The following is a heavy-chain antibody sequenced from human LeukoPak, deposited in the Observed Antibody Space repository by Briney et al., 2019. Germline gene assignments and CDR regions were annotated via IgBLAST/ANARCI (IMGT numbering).Heavy chain of an antibody. V-gene: IGHV4-4*07. D-gene: IGHD3-16*01. CDR3: ARLRLYSSSTFEY. CDR2: IYSSGST. J-gene: IGHJ4*02. CDR1: GGSISTYD. Sequence: PSETLSLTCTVSGGSISTYDWPWIRQPAGKGLEWIGRIYSSGSTNSNPPLKSRVTISVDTSKNQFSLKLTSVTAADTAVYYCARLRLYSSSTFEYWGQGAQVTVSS.